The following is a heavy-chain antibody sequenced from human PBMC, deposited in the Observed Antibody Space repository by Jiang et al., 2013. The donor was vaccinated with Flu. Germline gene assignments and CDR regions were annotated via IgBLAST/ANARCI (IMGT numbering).Heavy chain of an antibody. D-gene: IGHD2-2*02. CDR1: GGSISSYY. J-gene: IGHJ5*02. CDR3: ARVDCSSTSCYKSGNWFDP. Sequence: PSETLSLTCTVSGGSISSYYWSWIRQPPGKGLEWIGYIYYSGSTNYNPSLKSRVTISVDTSKNQFSLKLSSVTAADTAVYYCARVDCSSTSCYKSGNWFDPWGQGTLVTVSS. CDR2: IYYSGST. V-gene: IGHV4-59*01.